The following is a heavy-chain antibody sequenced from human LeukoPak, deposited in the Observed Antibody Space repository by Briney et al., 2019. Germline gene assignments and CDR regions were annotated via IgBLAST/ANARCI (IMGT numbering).Heavy chain of an antibody. V-gene: IGHV3-23*01. CDR1: GFTFSNYA. J-gene: IGHJ4*02. CDR3: ARRVLGAAGYFDY. Sequence: PPGGSLRLSCAASGFTFSNYAMGWVRQVPGKRLEWVSTIGGGGDTYYADSVKGRFTTSRDNSKDTLSLQVSSLRAEDTAIYYCARRVLGAAGYFDYWGQGTLVTVSS. D-gene: IGHD4/OR15-4a*01. CDR2: IGGGGDT.